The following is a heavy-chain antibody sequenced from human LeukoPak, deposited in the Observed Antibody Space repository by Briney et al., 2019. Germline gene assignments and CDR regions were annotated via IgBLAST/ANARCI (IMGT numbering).Heavy chain of an antibody. CDR2: IYYSGST. CDR3: ARTFGTHFDY. J-gene: IGHJ4*02. V-gene: IGHV4-59*06. Sequence: SETLSLTCTVSGCSVSSSYWSWIRQHPGKGLEWIGYIYYSGSTYYNPSLKSRVTISVDTSKNQLSLKLSSVTAADTAVYYCARTFGTHFDYWGQGTLVTVSS. CDR1: GCSVSSSY. D-gene: IGHD1-1*01.